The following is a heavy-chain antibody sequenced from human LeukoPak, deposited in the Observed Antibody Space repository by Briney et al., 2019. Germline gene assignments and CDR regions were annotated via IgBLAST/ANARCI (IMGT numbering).Heavy chain of an antibody. D-gene: IGHD3-22*01. CDR2: LIPIFGTA. J-gene: IGHJ1*01. CDR1: GGTFRSNA. V-gene: IGHV1-69*13. CDR3: ASGGFYYYDSSGYSIEYFQH. Sequence: SVKVSCKASGGTFRSNAISWVRQAPGQGLEWMGGLIPIFGTANYAQKFQGRVTITADESTSTAYMELSSLRSEDTAVYYCASGGFYYYDSSGYSIEYFQHWGQGTLVTVSS.